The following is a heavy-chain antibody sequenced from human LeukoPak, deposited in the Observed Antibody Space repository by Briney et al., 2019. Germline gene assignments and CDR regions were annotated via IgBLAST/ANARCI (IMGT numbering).Heavy chain of an antibody. V-gene: IGHV3-30*02. CDR2: IRYDESDK. CDR1: GFIFNDYG. J-gene: IGHJ3*02. CDR3: AKDDGQQWLVTVAFDI. D-gene: IGHD6-19*01. Sequence: GGSLRLSCAASGFIFNDYGMHWVSQAPGKGREWLTFIRYDESDKYYADSVTGRFTISRDNSKNTLYLQMNSLRAEDTAVYYCAKDDGQQWLVTVAFDIWGQGTMVTVSS.